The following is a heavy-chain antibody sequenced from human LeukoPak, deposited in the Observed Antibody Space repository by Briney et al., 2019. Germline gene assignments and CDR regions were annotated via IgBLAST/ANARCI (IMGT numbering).Heavy chain of an antibody. J-gene: IGHJ4*02. CDR1: GFTFSIYG. CDR3: AKGVGIAAAGTSFDY. Sequence: GGSLRLSCAASGFTFSIYGMSWVRQAPGRGLEWVSAMSGSGGSTYYADSVKGRFTISRDNSKNTLYLQMNSLRAEDTAVYYCAKGVGIAAAGTSFDYWGQGTLVTVSS. D-gene: IGHD6-13*01. V-gene: IGHV3-23*01. CDR2: MSGSGGST.